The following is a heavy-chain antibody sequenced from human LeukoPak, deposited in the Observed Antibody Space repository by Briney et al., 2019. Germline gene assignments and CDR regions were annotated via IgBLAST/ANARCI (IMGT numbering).Heavy chain of an antibody. D-gene: IGHD5-18*01. CDR1: GYTFTSYA. J-gene: IGHJ4*02. V-gene: IGHV1-3*03. CDR3: ARGMGYSYGPKVVRVGHPYDY. CDR2: INAGNGNT. Sequence: ASVKVSCKASGYTFTSYAMHWVRQAPGQRLEWMGWINAGNGNTKYSQEFQGRVTITRDTSASTAYMELSSLRSEDMAVYYCARGMGYSYGPKVVRVGHPYDYWGQGTLVTVSS.